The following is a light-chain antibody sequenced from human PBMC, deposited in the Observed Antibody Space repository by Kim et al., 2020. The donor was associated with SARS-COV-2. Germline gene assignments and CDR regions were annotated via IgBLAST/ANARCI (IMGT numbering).Light chain of an antibody. Sequence: SVSPGERATLSCRASQGVSSNFAWYQQKLGKAPRLLIYGASTGATGIPARFSGSGSGTEFTLTISSLQSEDFAVYYCQKYNNWPYTFGQGTKLEI. CDR1: QGVSSN. J-gene: IGKJ2*01. CDR3: QKYNNWPYT. CDR2: GAS. V-gene: IGKV3-15*01.